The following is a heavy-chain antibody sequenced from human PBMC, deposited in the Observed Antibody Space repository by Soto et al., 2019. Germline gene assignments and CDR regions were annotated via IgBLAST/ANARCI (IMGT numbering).Heavy chain of an antibody. CDR1: GYTFTSYY. CDR3: AREGATKWLVRKRQYYFDY. V-gene: IGHV1-46*01. CDR2: INPSGGST. Sequence: ASVKVSCKASGYTFTSYYMHWVRQAPGQGLEWMGIINPSGGSTSYAQKFQGRVTMTRDTSTSTVYMELSSLRSEDTAVYYCAREGATKWLVRKRQYYFDYWGQGNLVTVSS. J-gene: IGHJ4*02. D-gene: IGHD6-19*01.